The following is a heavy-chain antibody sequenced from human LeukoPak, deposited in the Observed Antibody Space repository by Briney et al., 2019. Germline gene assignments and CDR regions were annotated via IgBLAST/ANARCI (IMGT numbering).Heavy chain of an antibody. D-gene: IGHD6-13*01. J-gene: IGHJ5*02. CDR2: IYYSGST. V-gene: IGHV4-39*07. CDR1: GGSISSSSYY. Sequence: SETLSLTCTVSGGSISSSSYYWGWIRQPPGKGLGWIGSIYYSGSTSYNPYLRFRVTISIATSKNQFSLKLSCVTAADTAVYYCARGDSSSWSNYFDPWGQGTLVTVSS. CDR3: ARGDSSSWSNYFDP.